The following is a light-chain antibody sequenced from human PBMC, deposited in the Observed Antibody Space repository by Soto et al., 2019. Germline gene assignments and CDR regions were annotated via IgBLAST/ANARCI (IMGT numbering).Light chain of an antibody. CDR3: QQYGSSPPYT. V-gene: IGKV3-20*01. Sequence: EIVLTQSPGTLSLSPWERATLSCRASQSVSSSYLAWYQQKPGQAPRLRIYGASSMATGFPDRFSGSGSGTDFTLTISSLEPEDFAVYYCQQYGSSPPYTFGQGTKLEIK. CDR1: QSVSSSY. CDR2: GAS. J-gene: IGKJ2*01.